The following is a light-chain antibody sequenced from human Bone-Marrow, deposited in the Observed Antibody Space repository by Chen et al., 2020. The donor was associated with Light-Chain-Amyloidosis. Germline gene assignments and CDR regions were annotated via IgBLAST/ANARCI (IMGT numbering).Light chain of an antibody. CDR2: EVS. CDR1: SSDVGSYNR. CDR3: CSYAGSSTSTV. V-gene: IGLV2-23*02. Sequence: QSALPQPSSVSGSPGQSITISCTGTSSDVGSYNRVSWYQQPPGKAPKLMIYEVSKRPSGVSNRFSGSKSGNTASLTISGLQAEDEADYYCCSYAGSSTSTVFGGGTKLTVL. J-gene: IGLJ2*01.